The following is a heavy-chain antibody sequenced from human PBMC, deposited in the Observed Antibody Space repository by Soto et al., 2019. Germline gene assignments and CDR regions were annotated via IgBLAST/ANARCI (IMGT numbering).Heavy chain of an antibody. D-gene: IGHD6-19*01. Sequence: PGESLKISCKASGYSFTNYWIGWVRQMPGKGLEWMGTIYPGDSDTRYSPSFQGQVTFSVDKSINTAYLHWTSLKASDTAIYYCAIQHPLDSSAWYNWGQGTPVTVS. CDR2: IYPGDSDT. V-gene: IGHV5-51*01. CDR3: AIQHPLDSSAWYN. J-gene: IGHJ4*02. CDR1: GYSFTNYW.